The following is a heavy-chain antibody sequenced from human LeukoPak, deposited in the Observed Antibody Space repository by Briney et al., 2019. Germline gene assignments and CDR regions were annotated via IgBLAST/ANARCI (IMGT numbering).Heavy chain of an antibody. Sequence: PSETLSLTCTVSGGSISSYYWSWIRQPPGKGLEWIGYIYYSGSTNYNPSLKSRVTISVDTSKNQFSLKLSSVTAADTAVYYCARGGSSSSRGAFDIWGQGTMVTVSS. CDR1: GGSISSYY. CDR2: IYYSGST. J-gene: IGHJ3*02. V-gene: IGHV4-59*01. D-gene: IGHD6-6*01. CDR3: ARGGSSSSRGAFDI.